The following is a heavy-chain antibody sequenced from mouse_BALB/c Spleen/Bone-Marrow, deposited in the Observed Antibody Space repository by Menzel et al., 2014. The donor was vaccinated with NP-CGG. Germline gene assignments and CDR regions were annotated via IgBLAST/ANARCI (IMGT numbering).Heavy chain of an antibody. CDR1: GYAFTSYN. V-gene: IGHV1S135*01. J-gene: IGHJ3*01. Sequence: VQLQQSGPELVKPGASVKVSCKASGYAFTSYNIYWVKQSHGKSLEWIGYIDPYNGDTNYNQKFKVKATLTVDKSSSTAYMHLNSLTSEGSAVYYCASCGNYEAWFAYWGQGTLVTVSA. CDR3: ASCGNYEAWFAY. D-gene: IGHD2-1*01. CDR2: IDPYNGDT.